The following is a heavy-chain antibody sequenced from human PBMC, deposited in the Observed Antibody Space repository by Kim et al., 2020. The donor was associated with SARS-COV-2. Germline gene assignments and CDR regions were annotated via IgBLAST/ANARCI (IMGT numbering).Heavy chain of an antibody. CDR2: IYYSGST. D-gene: IGHD3-10*01. V-gene: IGHV4-39*01. CDR3: ARLPYYYGSGSYYPHFDY. J-gene: IGHJ4*02. CDR1: GGSISSSSYY. Sequence: SETLSLTCTVSGGSISSSSYYWGWIRQPPGKGLEWIGSIYYSGSTYYNPSLKSRVTISVDTSKNQFSLKLSSVTAADTAVYYCARLPYYYGSGSYYPHFDYWGQGTLVTVSS.